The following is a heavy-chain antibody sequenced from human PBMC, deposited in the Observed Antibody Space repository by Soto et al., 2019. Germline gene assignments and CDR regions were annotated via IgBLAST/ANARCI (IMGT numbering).Heavy chain of an antibody. D-gene: IGHD3-3*01. CDR2: IYYSGST. CDR1: GGSISSYY. V-gene: IGHV4-59*01. Sequence: SETLSLTCTVSGGSISSYYWSWIRQPPGKGLEWIGYIYYSGSTNYNPSLKSRVTISVDTSKNQFSLKLSSVTAADTAVYYGATQAIFGVVNDAFDNWGQGTMVTVSS. CDR3: ATQAIFGVVNDAFDN. J-gene: IGHJ3*02.